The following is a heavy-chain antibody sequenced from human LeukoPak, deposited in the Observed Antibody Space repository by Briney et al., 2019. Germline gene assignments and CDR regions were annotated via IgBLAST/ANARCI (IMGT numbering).Heavy chain of an antibody. CDR2: IGSTSSTI. CDR1: GFSFSNYN. V-gene: IGHV3-48*01. D-gene: IGHD7-27*01. CDR3: ARESPWGFDAFDV. J-gene: IGHJ3*01. Sequence: GGCLRLSCAASGFSFSNYNMNWVRQAPGKGLEWVSYIGSTSSTIHYADSVKGRFTISRDNAKSSLYLQMNSLRAEDTAVYYCARESPWGFDAFDVWGQGTVVTVPS.